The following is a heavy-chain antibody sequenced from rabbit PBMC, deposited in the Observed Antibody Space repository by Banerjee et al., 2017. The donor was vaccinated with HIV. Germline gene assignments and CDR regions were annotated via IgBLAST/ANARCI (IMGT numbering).Heavy chain of an antibody. V-gene: IGHV1S45*01. CDR2: IGTGSSGST. Sequence: QEQLVESGGGLVQPGGSLTLTCTASGFSFSSSYYMCWVRQAPGKGLEWIACIGTGSSGSTWYASWAKGRFTISKTSSTTVTLQMTSLTAADTATYFCARGYTGDAGYGVATPFNLWGQGTLVTVS. J-gene: IGHJ4*01. D-gene: IGHD6-1*01. CDR1: GFSFSSSYY. CDR3: ARGYTGDAGYGVATPFNL.